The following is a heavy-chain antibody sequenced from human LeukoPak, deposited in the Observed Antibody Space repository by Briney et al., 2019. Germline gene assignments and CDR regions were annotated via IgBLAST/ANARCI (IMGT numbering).Heavy chain of an antibody. V-gene: IGHV3-53*01. Sequence: GGTLRLSCVASGCTVSSNYMSWVCQPPGKGLERVSVVYSGGSTYYSDSVKGRFTITRYNSTNTLDLQMNSMRAEDAAVYYCASGSGSYRTPYYYMDVWGTGTTVTVSS. J-gene: IGHJ6*03. CDR2: VYSGGST. CDR1: GCTVSSNY. D-gene: IGHD3-10*01. CDR3: ASGSGSYRTPYYYMDV.